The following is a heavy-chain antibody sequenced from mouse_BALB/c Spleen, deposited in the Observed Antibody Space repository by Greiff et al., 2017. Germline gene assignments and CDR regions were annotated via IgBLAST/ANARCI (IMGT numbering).Heavy chain of an antibody. J-gene: IGHJ2*01. Sequence: VQLQQPGAELVKPGASVKLSCKASGYTFTSYWMHWVKQRPGQGLEWIGEINPSNGRTNYNEKFKSKATLTVDKSSSTAYMQLSSLTSEDSAVYYCARGRYIGYWGQGTTLTVSS. CDR3: ARGRYIGY. D-gene: IGHD2-14*01. CDR2: INPSNGRT. CDR1: GYTFTSYW. V-gene: IGHV1S81*02.